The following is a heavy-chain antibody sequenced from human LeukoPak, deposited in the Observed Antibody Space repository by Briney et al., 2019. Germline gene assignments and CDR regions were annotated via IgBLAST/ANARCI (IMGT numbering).Heavy chain of an antibody. J-gene: IGHJ5*02. CDR3: ARLGLWFGVQNWFDP. D-gene: IGHD3-10*01. CDR2: IYHSGST. Sequence: PSETLSLTCTVSGGSISSGSYYWGWIRQPPGKGLEWIGSIYHSGSTYYNPSLKSRVTISVDTSKNQFSLKLSSVTAADTAVYYCARLGLWFGVQNWFDPWGQGTLVTVSS. V-gene: IGHV4-39*07. CDR1: GGSISSGSYY.